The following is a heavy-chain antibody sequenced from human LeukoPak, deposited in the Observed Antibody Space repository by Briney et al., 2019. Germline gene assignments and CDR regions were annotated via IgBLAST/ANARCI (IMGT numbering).Heavy chain of an antibody. V-gene: IGHV3-23*01. D-gene: IGHD1-1*01. CDR3: AKDATGTTAYYFDS. Sequence: GGSLRLSCAASGFTFSNYAMSWVRQAPGKGLEWVSGISGSGARTYNADSVKGRFTISRDNSKNTLYLQMNSLRAEDTAVYYCAKDATGTTAYYFDSWGQGTLVTVSS. CDR1: GFTFSNYA. J-gene: IGHJ4*02. CDR2: ISGSGART.